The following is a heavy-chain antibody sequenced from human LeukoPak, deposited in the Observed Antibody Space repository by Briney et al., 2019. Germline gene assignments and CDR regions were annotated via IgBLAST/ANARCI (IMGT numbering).Heavy chain of an antibody. CDR3: AKRIYGGNSVLFDY. V-gene: IGHV3-23*01. Sequence: GGSLRLSCAASGFTFSSYAMSWVRQAPGKGLGWVSAISGSGGSTYYADSVKGRFTISRDNSKNTLYLQMNSLRAEDTAVYYCAKRIYGGNSVLFDYWGQGTLVTVSS. J-gene: IGHJ4*02. CDR1: GFTFSSYA. D-gene: IGHD4-23*01. CDR2: ISGSGGST.